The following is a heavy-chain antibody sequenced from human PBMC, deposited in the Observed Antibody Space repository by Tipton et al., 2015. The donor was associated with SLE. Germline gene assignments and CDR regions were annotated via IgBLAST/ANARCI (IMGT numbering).Heavy chain of an antibody. CDR1: GGSISSYY. D-gene: IGHD7-27*01. J-gene: IGHJ4*02. CDR2: ISYSGST. CDR3: ARAGRLGIDIDC. V-gene: IGHV4-59*12. Sequence: TLSLTCTVSGGSISSYYWSWIRQHPGKGLEWIGYISYSGSTYYNPSLKSRVTMSVDTSKNQFSLKLSSVTAADTAVYYCARAGRLGIDIDCWGQGTLVTVSS.